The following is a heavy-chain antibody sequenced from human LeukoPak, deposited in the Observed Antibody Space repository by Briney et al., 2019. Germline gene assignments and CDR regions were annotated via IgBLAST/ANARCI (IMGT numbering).Heavy chain of an antibody. CDR1: GFTVSSNY. CDR3: ARVGRIYQYYMDV. CDR2: IYSGGST. Sequence: GGSLRLSCAASGFTVSSNYMSWVRQAPGKGLEWVSVIYSGGSTYYADSVKGRFTISRDNSKNTLYLQMNSLRAEDTAAYYCARVGRIYQYYMDVWGKGTTVIVSS. V-gene: IGHV3-53*01. J-gene: IGHJ6*03. D-gene: IGHD1-14*01.